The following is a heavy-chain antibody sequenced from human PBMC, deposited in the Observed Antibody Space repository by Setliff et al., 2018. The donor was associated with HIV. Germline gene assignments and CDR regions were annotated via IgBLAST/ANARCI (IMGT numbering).Heavy chain of an antibody. CDR2: IFASETT. D-gene: IGHD3-10*01. J-gene: IGHJ5*02. V-gene: IGHV4-4*09. Sequence: PSETLSLTCSVSGGSLSNYCWNWIRQSPGKGLEWIGYIFASETTNYNPYYSPSLQSRVTLSIDTSKNQFSRKLRSVTAADTAIYYCARRVDNSGTFPDKNWFDPWGPETLLVTVSS. CDR3: ARRVDNSGTFPDKNWFDP. CDR1: GGSLSNYC.